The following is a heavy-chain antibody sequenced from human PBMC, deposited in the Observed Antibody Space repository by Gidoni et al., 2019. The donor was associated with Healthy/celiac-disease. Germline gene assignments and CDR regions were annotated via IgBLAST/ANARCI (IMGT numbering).Heavy chain of an antibody. J-gene: IGHJ4*02. V-gene: IGHV3-23*01. CDR1: GFPFSSSA. CDR2: IRGSGGST. D-gene: IGHD2-15*01. CDR3: AKAGPWDPSGRRSDY. Sequence: EVQLFESGGGLVQPGGSLRLPYAASGFPFSSSAMSWVRQAPGKGLGWVSGIRGSGGSTYYADAVKGRFTISRDNSKNTLYLQMNSLRAEDTAVYYCAKAGPWDPSGRRSDYWGQGTLVTVSS.